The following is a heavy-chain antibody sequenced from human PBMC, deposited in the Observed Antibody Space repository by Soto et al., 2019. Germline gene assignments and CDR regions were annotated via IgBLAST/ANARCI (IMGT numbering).Heavy chain of an antibody. Sequence: GESLKISCKGSGYSFAGYWITWVRQKPGKGLGWMGRIDPSDSQTYYSPSFRGHVTISATKSITTVFLQWSSLRASDTAMYYCARQIYDSDTGPNFQYYFDSWGQGTPVTVSS. J-gene: IGHJ4*02. CDR1: GYSFAGYW. V-gene: IGHV5-10-1*01. CDR2: IDPSDSQT. CDR3: ARQIYDSDTGPNFQYYFDS. D-gene: IGHD3-22*01.